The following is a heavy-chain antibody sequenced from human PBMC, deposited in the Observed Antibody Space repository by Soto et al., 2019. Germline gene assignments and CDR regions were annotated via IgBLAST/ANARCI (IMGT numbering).Heavy chain of an antibody. D-gene: IGHD2-2*01. CDR3: ARTFCSSTSCFDAQFAP. V-gene: IGHV4-31*03. CDR1: GGSISSGGYY. CDR2: IFYSGST. Sequence: SGTLSLTCSFSGGSISSGGYYWSWIRQHPGKGLEWVGYIFYSGSTYYNPSLKSRVTISVDTSRNQFSLKLSSVTAADTAVYYCARTFCSSTSCFDAQFAPWGQGTQVTVPQ. J-gene: IGHJ5*02.